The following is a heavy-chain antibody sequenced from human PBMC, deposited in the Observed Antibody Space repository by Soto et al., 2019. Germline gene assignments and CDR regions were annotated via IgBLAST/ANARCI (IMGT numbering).Heavy chain of an antibody. V-gene: IGHV3-66*04. CDR3: ARHGYNYGGGYFDY. CDR1: GFTVSSNY. J-gene: IGHJ4*02. CDR2: IYSGGST. D-gene: IGHD5-18*01. Sequence: TGGSLRLSCAASGFTVSSNYMSWVRQAPGKGLEWVLVIYSGGSTYYADSVKGRFTISRDNSKNTLYLQMNSLRAEDTAVYYCARHGYNYGGGYFDYWGQGTLVTVSS.